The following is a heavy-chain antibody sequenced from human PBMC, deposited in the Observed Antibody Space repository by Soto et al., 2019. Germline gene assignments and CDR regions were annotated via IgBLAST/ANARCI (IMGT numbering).Heavy chain of an antibody. V-gene: IGHV4-39*01. D-gene: IGHD1-26*01. CDR1: GGSVSSTSFY. CDR3: ARHRIVAVYSWFDP. Sequence: SETLSLTCTVFGGSVSSTSFYWGWIRQPPGKGLEWIGSIYYSGSTYYNPSLKSRITMSVDTSKNQFSLKLSSVTAADTAFYYCARHRIVAVYSWFDPWGQGTLVTVSS. CDR2: IYYSGST. J-gene: IGHJ5*02.